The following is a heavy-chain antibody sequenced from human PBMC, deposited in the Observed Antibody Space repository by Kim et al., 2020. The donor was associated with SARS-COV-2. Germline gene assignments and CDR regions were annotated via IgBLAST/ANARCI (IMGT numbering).Heavy chain of an antibody. Sequence: GGSLRLSCAASGFTFTSYWMSWVRQAPGKGLEWVANINQDGSEKYYVDSVKGRFTISRDNAKNSLYLQMNSLRAEDTAVYYCAREWARDETTGLVDYWGQGTLVTVSS. J-gene: IGHJ4*02. D-gene: IGHD4-4*01. CDR1: GFTFTSYW. V-gene: IGHV3-7*01. CDR3: AREWARDETTGLVDY. CDR2: INQDGSEK.